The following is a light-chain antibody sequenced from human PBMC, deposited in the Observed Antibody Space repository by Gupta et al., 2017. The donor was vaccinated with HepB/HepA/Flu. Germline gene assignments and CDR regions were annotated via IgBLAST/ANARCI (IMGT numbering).Light chain of an antibody. Sequence: QSDMTQPRSVSGSHGQSVIISYTGTNRDGGNYNYVSVYQQRPGNPHHLLIYDGRSRTPVVPDRCSGSKSGNTAALTMAGRQTEDEDDYYCCSYAGSSVLFGGGTKLTVL. V-gene: IGLV2-11*01. CDR1: NRDGGNYNY. J-gene: IGLJ2*01. CDR3: CSYAGSSVL. CDR2: DGR.